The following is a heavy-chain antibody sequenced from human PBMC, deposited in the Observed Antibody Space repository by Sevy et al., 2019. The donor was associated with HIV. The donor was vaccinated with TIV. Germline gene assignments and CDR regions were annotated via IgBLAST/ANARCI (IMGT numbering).Heavy chain of an antibody. Sequence: GGSLRLSCAASGFTFSSYSMNWVRQAPGKGLEWVSSISSSSSYIYYADSVKGRFTISRDNAKNSLYLQMNSLRAEDTAVYYCAREHYDILTGYQGGHYYGMDVWGQGTTVTVSS. CDR3: AREHYDILTGYQGGHYYGMDV. J-gene: IGHJ6*02. CDR2: ISSSSSYI. V-gene: IGHV3-21*01. D-gene: IGHD3-9*01. CDR1: GFTFSSYS.